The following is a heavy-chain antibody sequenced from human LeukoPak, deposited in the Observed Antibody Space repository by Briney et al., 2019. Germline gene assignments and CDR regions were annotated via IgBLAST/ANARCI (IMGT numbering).Heavy chain of an antibody. Sequence: GGSLRLSCAASGFTFSSYSMNWVRQAPGKGLEWVSSISSSSSYIYYADSVKGRFTISRDNAKNSLYLQMNSLRAEDTAVYYCARGVLRYYDWLQDAFDIWGQGTMVTVSS. CDR2: ISSSSSYI. CDR3: ARGVLRYYDWLQDAFDI. J-gene: IGHJ3*02. CDR1: GFTFSSYS. D-gene: IGHD3-9*01. V-gene: IGHV3-21*01.